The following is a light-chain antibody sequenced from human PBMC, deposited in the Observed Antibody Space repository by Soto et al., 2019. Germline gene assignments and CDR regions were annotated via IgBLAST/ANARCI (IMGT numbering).Light chain of an antibody. CDR2: SIN. Sequence: QSVLTQPPSASGTPGQRVTISCSGSSSNIGSKTVNWYQQLPGTAPKLLIYSINQRPSGVPDRFSGSKSGTSASLAISGLQAEDEADYYCAAWDDSLNGLVFGGGTKLTVL. J-gene: IGLJ2*01. CDR1: SSNIGSKT. V-gene: IGLV1-44*01. CDR3: AAWDDSLNGLV.